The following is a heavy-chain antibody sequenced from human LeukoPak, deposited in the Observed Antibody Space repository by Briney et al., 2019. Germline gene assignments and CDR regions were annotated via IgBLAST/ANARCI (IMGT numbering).Heavy chain of an antibody. J-gene: IGHJ4*02. CDR1: GGSFSGYY. Sequence: PSETLSLTCAVYGGSFSGYYWSWIRQPPGKDLEWIGEINHSGSTNYNPSLKSRVTISVDTSKNQFSLRLSSVTAADTAVYFCARTIAAAGYFDYWGQGTLVTVSS. V-gene: IGHV4-34*01. CDR2: INHSGST. D-gene: IGHD6-13*01. CDR3: ARTIAAAGYFDY.